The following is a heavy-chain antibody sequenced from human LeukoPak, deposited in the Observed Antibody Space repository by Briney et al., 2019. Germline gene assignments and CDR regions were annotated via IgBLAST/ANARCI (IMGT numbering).Heavy chain of an antibody. J-gene: IGHJ5*01. V-gene: IGHV3-74*01. D-gene: IGHD5-24*01. CDR2: INSDGSST. Sequence: GGSLRLSCAASGFTISSYWMHWVRHAPGKGLVWVSRINSDGSSTNYADSVKGRFTISRDNAKNTLYLQMNSLRAEDTAVYYCAKGESITSAWFDSWGQGTLVTVSS. CDR3: AKGESITSAWFDS. CDR1: GFTISSYW.